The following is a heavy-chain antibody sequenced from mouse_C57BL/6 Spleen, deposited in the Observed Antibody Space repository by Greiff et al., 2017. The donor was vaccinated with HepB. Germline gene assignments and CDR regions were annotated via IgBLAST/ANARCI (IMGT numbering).Heavy chain of an antibody. V-gene: IGHV1-80*01. D-gene: IGHD2-4*01. CDR2: IYPGDGDT. CDR1: GYAFSSYW. J-gene: IGHJ3*01. CDR3: ARGHYDYDTFAY. Sequence: VQLQQSGAELVKPGASVKISCKASGYAFSSYWMNWVKQRPGKGLEWIGQIYPGDGDTNYNGKFKGKATLTADKSSSTAYMQLSSLTSEDSAVYYCARGHYDYDTFAYWGQGTLVTVSA.